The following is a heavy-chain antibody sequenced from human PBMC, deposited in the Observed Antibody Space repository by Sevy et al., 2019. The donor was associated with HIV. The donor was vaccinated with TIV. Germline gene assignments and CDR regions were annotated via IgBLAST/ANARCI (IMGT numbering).Heavy chain of an antibody. D-gene: IGHD3-10*01. J-gene: IGHJ4*02. CDR3: ACGPPDGSYDYFDS. CDR2: ISGSSNYI. CDR1: GFTFNNFN. V-gene: IGHV3-21*06. Sequence: GGSLRLSCAASGFTFNNFNMNWVRQAPGKGLQWVSSISGSSNYIYYAESLKGRFSISRDNVKDTVFLQMNSLSADDTAVYYCACGPPDGSYDYFDSWGQGTLVTVSS.